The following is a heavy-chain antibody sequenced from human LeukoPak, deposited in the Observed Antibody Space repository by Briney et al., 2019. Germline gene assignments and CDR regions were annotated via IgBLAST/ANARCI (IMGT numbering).Heavy chain of an antibody. CDR2: INEDGNEK. CDR1: GFTFSDYW. J-gene: IGHJ4*02. D-gene: IGHD6-25*01. Sequence: GGSLRLSCAVSGFTFSDYWMTWVRQAPGKGLEWVANINEDGNEKNYLDSVKGRFTVSRDHAENSVYLRMNTLRVEDTAVYYCVRGGDLWGQGTLVTVSS. V-gene: IGHV3-7*05. CDR3: VRGGDL.